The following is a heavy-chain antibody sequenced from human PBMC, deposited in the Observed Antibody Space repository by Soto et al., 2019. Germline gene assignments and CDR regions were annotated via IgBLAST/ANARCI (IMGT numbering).Heavy chain of an antibody. CDR3: ARLEGYYRYNDD. V-gene: IGHV4-59*08. CDR1: GGSISSYY. J-gene: IGHJ6*03. D-gene: IGHD3-10*01. CDR2: IYYSGST. Sequence: SETLSLTCTVSGGSISSYYWTWIRQPPGKGLEWIGYIYYSGSTNYNPSLKSRVTISVATSKTQFSLKLSSVTAAATAVYYCARLEGYYRYNDDWGKGITVTVSS.